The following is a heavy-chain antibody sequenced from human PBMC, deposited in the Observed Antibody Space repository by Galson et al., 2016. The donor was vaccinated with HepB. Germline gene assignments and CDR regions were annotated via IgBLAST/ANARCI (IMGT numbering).Heavy chain of an antibody. D-gene: IGHD3-16*02. CDR1: GGTFSSYT. J-gene: IGHJ3*02. Sequence: SVKVSCKASGGTFSSYTISWVRQVPGQGLEWMGGIIPISRTVKYAQTFQGRVTITADESTNTAYMELSSLRSEDTALYYCARVGAYVWGTYRFPRAFDIWGQGTMVTVS. CDR3: ARVGAYVWGTYRFPRAFDI. V-gene: IGHV1-69*13. CDR2: IIPISRTV.